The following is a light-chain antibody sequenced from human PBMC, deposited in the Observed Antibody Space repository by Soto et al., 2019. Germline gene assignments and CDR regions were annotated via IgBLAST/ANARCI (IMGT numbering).Light chain of an antibody. V-gene: IGKV3-15*01. CDR3: QQYNNWPPMT. Sequence: EIVLTQSPGTLSVSPGERATISCRASQSVSSNLAWYQQKPGQAPRLLIYGASTRATGIPARFSGSGSGTDFALTISRLESEDFAVYYCQQYNNWPPMTFGQGTKVDIK. J-gene: IGKJ1*01. CDR2: GAS. CDR1: QSVSSN.